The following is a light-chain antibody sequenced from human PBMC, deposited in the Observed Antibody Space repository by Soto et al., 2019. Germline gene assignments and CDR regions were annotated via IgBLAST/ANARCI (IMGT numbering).Light chain of an antibody. CDR2: AAS. CDR1: QSISNY. V-gene: IGKV1-27*01. Sequence: DIQMTQSASSLSASVGDRVTITCRASQSISNYLAWYQQKPGKVPKLLIYAASTLQSGVPSRFSGSGSGTDFTLTISILQPEDVATYYCQKYNSAPRITFGQGTRLEIK. J-gene: IGKJ5*01. CDR3: QKYNSAPRIT.